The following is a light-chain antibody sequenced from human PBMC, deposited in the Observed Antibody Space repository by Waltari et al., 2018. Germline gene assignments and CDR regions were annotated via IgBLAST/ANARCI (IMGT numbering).Light chain of an antibody. V-gene: IGKV3-20*01. Sequence: EIVLTQSPGTLSLSPGERATLSCRASQSVSSSSLAWYQQKRGQGPRLLTYGVSSRATGIPGRFSGSGSGTDFTLTVSRLEPEDFAVYYCQQYGSSPVTFGGGTKVEIK. CDR3: QQYGSSPVT. CDR2: GVS. CDR1: QSVSSSS. J-gene: IGKJ4*01.